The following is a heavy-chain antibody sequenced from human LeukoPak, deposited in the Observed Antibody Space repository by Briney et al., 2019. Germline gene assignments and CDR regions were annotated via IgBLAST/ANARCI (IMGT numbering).Heavy chain of an antibody. V-gene: IGHV1-69*13. J-gene: IGHJ5*02. CDR3: ARATVTTFNWFDP. D-gene: IGHD4-17*01. Sequence: SVTVSFKASGGTVTSYAISWVRQAPGQGLEWMGGIIPIVGTAKYAQKFQGRVTITADESTSTAYMELRSLRSEDTAVYYCARATVTTFNWFDPWGQGTVVTVSS. CDR2: IIPIVGTA. CDR1: GGTVTSYA.